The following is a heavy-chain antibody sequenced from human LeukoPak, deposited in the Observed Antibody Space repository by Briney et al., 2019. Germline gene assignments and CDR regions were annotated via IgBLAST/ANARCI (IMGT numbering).Heavy chain of an antibody. D-gene: IGHD3-22*01. CDR2: IYYSGST. CDR3: ARRDNYYDSSGYWFY. CDR1: GGSISSGDYY. V-gene: IGHV4-30-4*08. J-gene: IGHJ4*02. Sequence: SETLSLTCTVSGGSISSGDYYWSWIRQPPGKGLEWIGYIYYSGSTYYNPSLKSRVTISVDTSKNQFSLKLSSVTAADTAVYYCARRDNYYDSSGYWFYWGQGTLVTVSS.